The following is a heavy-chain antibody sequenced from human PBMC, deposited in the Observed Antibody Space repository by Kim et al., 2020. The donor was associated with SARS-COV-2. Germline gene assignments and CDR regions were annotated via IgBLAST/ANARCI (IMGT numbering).Heavy chain of an antibody. CDR3: AREMGITGADDK. V-gene: IGHV3-48*02. CDR1: GFSFSSHP. Sequence: GGSLRLSCTASGFSFSSHPMTWVRQAPGKGLEWVSYISRDSAPIYYADPVKGRFTISRDNAKNSLYLQMNSLREEDTAVYYCAREMGITGADDKRGQG. J-gene: IGHJ4*02. CDR2: ISRDSAPI. D-gene: IGHD1-26*01.